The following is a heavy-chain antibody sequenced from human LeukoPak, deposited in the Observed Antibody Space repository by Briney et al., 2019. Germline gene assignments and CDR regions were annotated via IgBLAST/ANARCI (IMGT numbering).Heavy chain of an antibody. CDR3: ARAPGGYSYGYYFDY. CDR1: GGSISSYY. D-gene: IGHD5-18*01. J-gene: IGHJ4*02. V-gene: IGHV4-59*01. Sequence: SETLSLTCAVSGGSISSYYWSWIRQPPGKGLEWIGFFYYSGSTNYNPSLKSRVTISVDTSKNHFSLKLSSVTAADTAVYYCARAPGGYSYGYYFDYWGQGTLVTVSS. CDR2: FYYSGST.